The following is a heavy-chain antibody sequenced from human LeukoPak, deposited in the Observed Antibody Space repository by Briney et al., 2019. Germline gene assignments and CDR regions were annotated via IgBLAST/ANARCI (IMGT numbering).Heavy chain of an antibody. D-gene: IGHD1-1*01. CDR1: GYSITSGYY. V-gene: IGHV4-38-2*02. Sequence: SETLSLTCTVSGYSITSGYYWGWIRQPPGKGLEWIGSIYHTGSTYYNPSLKSRVTISVDTSKNHFSLELTSVTAADTAVYHCARFPTVRAYYYYYMDVWGKGTTVNVSS. CDR3: ARFPTVRAYYYYYMDV. J-gene: IGHJ6*03. CDR2: IYHTGST.